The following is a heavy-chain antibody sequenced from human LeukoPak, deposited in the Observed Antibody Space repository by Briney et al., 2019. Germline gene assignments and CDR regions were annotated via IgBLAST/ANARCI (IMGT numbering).Heavy chain of an antibody. V-gene: IGHV3-43*01. CDR3: VKDLVAASENVRGWYPMDY. D-gene: IGHD6-19*01. CDR1: GFTFADYT. Sequence: PGRSLRLSCAASGFTFADYTMHWVRHPPGKGLEWVSLISWNGARIHYADSVKGRFTIYRDNNKHSLYLQMNSLRAQDTALYYCVKDLVAASENVRGWYPMDYWGQGTLVPVSS. CDR2: ISWNGARI. J-gene: IGHJ4*02.